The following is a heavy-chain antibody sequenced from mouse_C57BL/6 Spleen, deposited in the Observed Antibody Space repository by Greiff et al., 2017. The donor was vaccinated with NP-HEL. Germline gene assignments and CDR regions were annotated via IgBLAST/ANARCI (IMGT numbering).Heavy chain of an antibody. Sequence: DVKLQESGPGLVKPSQSLSLTCSVTGYSITSGYYWNWIRQFPGNKLEWMGYISYDGSNNYNPSLKNRISITRDTSKNQFFLKLNSVTTEDTATYYCAREGDYYDGYFDYWGQGTTLTVSS. V-gene: IGHV3-6*01. CDR1: GYSITSGYY. CDR2: ISYDGSN. J-gene: IGHJ2*01. D-gene: IGHD2-3*01. CDR3: AREGDYYDGYFDY.